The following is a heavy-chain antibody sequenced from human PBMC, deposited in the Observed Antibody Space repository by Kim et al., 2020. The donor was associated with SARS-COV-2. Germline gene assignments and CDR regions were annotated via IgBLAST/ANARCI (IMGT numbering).Heavy chain of an antibody. CDR3: ARETRDGYYYYGMDV. CDR2: INAGNGNT. V-gene: IGHV1-3*01. J-gene: IGHJ6*02. Sequence: ASVKVSCKASGYTFTSYAMHWVRQAPGQRLEWMGWINAGNGNTKYSQKFQGRVTITRDTSASTAYMELSSLRSEDKAVYYCARETRDGYYYYGMDVWGQGTTVSVSS. CDR1: GYTFTSYA.